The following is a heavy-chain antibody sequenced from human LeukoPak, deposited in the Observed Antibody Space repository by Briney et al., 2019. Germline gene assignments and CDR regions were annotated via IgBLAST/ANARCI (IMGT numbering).Heavy chain of an antibody. V-gene: IGHV3-23*01. Sequence: PGGSLRLSCAASGFTFSSYGMSWVRQAPGKGLEWVSAISGSGGSTYYADSVKGRFTISRDNSKNTLYLQMNSLRAEDTAVYYCANTYGTIIVGATRFLGYWGQGTLVTVSS. D-gene: IGHD1-26*01. J-gene: IGHJ4*02. CDR2: ISGSGGST. CDR1: GFTFSSYG. CDR3: ANTYGTIIVGATRFLGY.